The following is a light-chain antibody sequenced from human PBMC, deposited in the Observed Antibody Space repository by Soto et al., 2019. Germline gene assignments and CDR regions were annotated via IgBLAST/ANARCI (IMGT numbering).Light chain of an antibody. J-gene: IGKJ4*01. CDR1: QNINFN. CDR3: QQYHNWPPLT. CDR2: GAS. Sequence: ETLMTQSPATLSASPGERVTLSCRASQNINFNLAWYQQKPGQAPRVLIYGASSRASGIPDRFSGSGSGTNFTLTISRLEHDDFAFYYCQQYHNWPPLTFGGGTKV. V-gene: IGKV3D-15*01.